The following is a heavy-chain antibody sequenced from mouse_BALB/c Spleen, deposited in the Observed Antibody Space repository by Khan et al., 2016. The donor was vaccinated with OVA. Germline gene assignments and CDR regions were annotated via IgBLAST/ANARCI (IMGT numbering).Heavy chain of an antibody. J-gene: IGHJ3*01. CDR3: TRHGYVAWFTY. Sequence: VQLQQSGPELMKPGASVKISCKASGYSFTSYYIHWVKQSHGKSLEWIGYVDPFSGGTTYNQKFKGQATLTVDKSSSTAYIHFSNLTSEDSAVYYCTRHGYVAWFTYWGQGTLVTVSA. CDR2: VDPFSGGT. V-gene: IGHV1S135*01. CDR1: GYSFTSYY. D-gene: IGHD2-2*01.